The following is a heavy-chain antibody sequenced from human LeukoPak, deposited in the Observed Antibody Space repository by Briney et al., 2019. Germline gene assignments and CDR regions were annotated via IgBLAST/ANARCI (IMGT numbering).Heavy chain of an antibody. CDR1: GGSFSGYY. CDR3: ARVSATSWYPHYFDY. CDR2: INHSGST. V-gene: IGHV4-34*01. Sequence: PSETLSLTCAVYGGSFSGYYWSWIRQPPGKGLEWIGEINHSGSTNYNPSLKSRVTISVDTSKNQFSLKLSSVTAADTAVYYCARVSATSWYPHYFDYWGQGTLVTVSS. D-gene: IGHD2-2*01. J-gene: IGHJ4*02.